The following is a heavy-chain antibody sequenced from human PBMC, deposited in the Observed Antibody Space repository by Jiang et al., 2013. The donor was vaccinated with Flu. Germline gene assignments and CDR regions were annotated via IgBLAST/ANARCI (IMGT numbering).Heavy chain of an antibody. CDR1: GGSISSYY. CDR3: ARAQFGGFDWLLAFDY. Sequence: GLVKPSETLSLTCTVSGGSISSYYWSWIRQPPGKGLEWIGYIYYSGSTNYNPSLKSRVTISVDTSKNQFSLKLSSVTAADTAVYYCARAQFGGFDWLLAFDYWGQGTLVTVSS. J-gene: IGHJ4*02. D-gene: IGHD3-9*01. V-gene: IGHV4-59*01. CDR2: IYYSGST.